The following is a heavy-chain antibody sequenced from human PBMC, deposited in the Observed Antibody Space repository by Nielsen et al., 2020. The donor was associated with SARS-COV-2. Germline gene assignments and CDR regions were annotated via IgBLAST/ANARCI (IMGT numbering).Heavy chain of an antibody. CDR3: ARHGGYCSGGSCYSNWFDP. V-gene: IGHV4-38-2*01. CDR1: GFTFSGYE. D-gene: IGHD2-15*01. J-gene: IGHJ5*02. Sequence: ESLKISCVASGFTFSGYEMNWIRQPPGMGLEWIGSIYYGGSTYDNPSLKSRVTISLDTSKNQFSLKLSSVTAADTAVYYCARHGGYCSGGSCYSNWFDPWGQGTLVTVSS. CDR2: IYYGGST.